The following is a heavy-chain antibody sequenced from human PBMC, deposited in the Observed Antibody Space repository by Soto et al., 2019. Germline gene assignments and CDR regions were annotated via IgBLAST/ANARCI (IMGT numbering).Heavy chain of an antibody. CDR3: ARSPGGYYTG. J-gene: IGHJ3*01. CDR1: GFSFSSYW. D-gene: IGHD2-8*02. Sequence: EVQLVESGGGLVQPGGSLRLSCADSGFSFSSYWMHWLRQGPEKVLVWVSRINTDGSSTNYADSVKGRFTISRDNAKSTLYLQMNSLRAEDTAVYYCARSPGGYYTGWGQGTVVTVSS. V-gene: IGHV3-74*01. CDR2: INTDGSST.